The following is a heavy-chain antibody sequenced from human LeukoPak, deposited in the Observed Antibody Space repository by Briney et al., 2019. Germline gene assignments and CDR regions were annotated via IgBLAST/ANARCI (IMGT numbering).Heavy chain of an antibody. Sequence: GGSLRLSCTASGFTFSSYWMNWVRQAPGKGLEWVANIKQDGSEKYYVDSVKGRFTISRDNTKNSPYLQMNNLRTDDTAVYYCATSRTFDYWGQGTLVTVSS. D-gene: IGHD2-2*01. J-gene: IGHJ4*02. CDR1: GFTFSSYW. CDR3: ATSRTFDY. CDR2: IKQDGSEK. V-gene: IGHV3-7*01.